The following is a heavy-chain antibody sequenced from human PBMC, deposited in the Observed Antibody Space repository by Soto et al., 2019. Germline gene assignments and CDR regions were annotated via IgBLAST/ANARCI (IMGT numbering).Heavy chain of an antibody. CDR1: GFTFSNFG. V-gene: IGHV3-30*18. Sequence: GSLRLSCAASGFTFSNFGMHWVRQAPGKGLEWVALISYDGSNKYYADSVKGRFTISRDTSKYTLYLQMSSLRAEDTAVYYCAKDKLSSTDAFDSWGQGTMVTVSS. CDR3: AKDKLSSTDAFDS. J-gene: IGHJ3*02. CDR2: ISYDGSNK.